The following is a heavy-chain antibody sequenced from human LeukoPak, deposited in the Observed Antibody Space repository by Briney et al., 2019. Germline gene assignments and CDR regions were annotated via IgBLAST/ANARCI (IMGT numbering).Heavy chain of an antibody. CDR3: ARVSPLLGYYYYYMDV. D-gene: IGHD2-21*02. CDR1: GGSLSAYY. V-gene: IGHV4-34*01. J-gene: IGHJ6*03. CDR2: INHSGST. Sequence: PSETLSLTCAVYGGSLSAYYWSWIRQPPGKGLEWIGEINHSGSTNYNPSLKSRVTISVDTSKNQFSLKLSSVTAADTAMYYCARVSPLLGYYYYYMDVWGKGTTVTISS.